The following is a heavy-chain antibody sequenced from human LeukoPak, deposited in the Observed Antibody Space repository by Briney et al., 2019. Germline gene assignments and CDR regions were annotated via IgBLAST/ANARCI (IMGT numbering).Heavy chain of an antibody. D-gene: IGHD4/OR15-4a*01. Sequence: GGSLRLSCAASGFTVSSNLMTWVRQAPGKGLEWVSAISGSGDSTYYADSVKGRFTISRDNSKNTLYLQMDSLRAEDTAVYHCAKDRSDTTMVYNFDHWGQGTLVTVSS. CDR3: AKDRSDTTMVYNFDH. J-gene: IGHJ4*02. CDR2: ISGSGDST. CDR1: GFTVSSNL. V-gene: IGHV3-23*01.